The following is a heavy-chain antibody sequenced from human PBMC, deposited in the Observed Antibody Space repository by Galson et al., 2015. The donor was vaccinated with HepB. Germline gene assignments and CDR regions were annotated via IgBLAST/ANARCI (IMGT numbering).Heavy chain of an antibody. CDR1: GYTFTSYY. Sequence: SVKVSCKASGYTFTSYYMHWVRQAPGQGLEWMGIINPSGGSTSYAQKFQGRVTMTRDTSTSTVYMELSSLRSEDTAVYYCARRGGDWGYYYGMDVWGQGTTVTVSS. J-gene: IGHJ6*02. V-gene: IGHV1-46*01. D-gene: IGHD2-21*02. CDR3: ARRGGDWGYYYGMDV. CDR2: INPSGGST.